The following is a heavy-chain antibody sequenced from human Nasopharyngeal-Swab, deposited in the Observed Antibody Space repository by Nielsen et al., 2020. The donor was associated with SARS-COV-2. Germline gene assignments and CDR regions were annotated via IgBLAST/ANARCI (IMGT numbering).Heavy chain of an antibody. D-gene: IGHD1-1*01. J-gene: IGHJ6*02. CDR1: GFTFSSYE. V-gene: IGHV3-48*03. CDR2: ISSSGSTI. CDR3: ARDGTAGGMDV. Sequence: GGSLRLSCAASGFTFSSYEMNWVRQAPGKGLEWVSYISSSGSTIYYADSVKGRFTISRDNAKNSLYLQMNSLTAEDTAVYYCARDGTAGGMDVWGQGTTVTVSS.